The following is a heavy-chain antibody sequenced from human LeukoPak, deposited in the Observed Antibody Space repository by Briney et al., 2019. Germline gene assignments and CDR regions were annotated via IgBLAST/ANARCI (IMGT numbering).Heavy chain of an antibody. D-gene: IGHD5-18*01. J-gene: IGHJ4*02. Sequence: PSGTLSLICAVSGDSVSSNYWWSWVRQSPGKGLEWIGEVFHSGSTNYNPSLMGRVTMSLDKSKSQVSLKLRSVIAADTAVYYCARHRGGYNCRDYWGQGALVTVSS. CDR2: VFHSGST. V-gene: IGHV4-4*02. CDR1: GDSVSSNYW. CDR3: ARHRGGYNCRDY.